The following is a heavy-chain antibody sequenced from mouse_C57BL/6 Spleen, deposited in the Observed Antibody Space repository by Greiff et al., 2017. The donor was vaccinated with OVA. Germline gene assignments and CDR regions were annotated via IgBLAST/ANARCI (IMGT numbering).Heavy chain of an antibody. CDR3: AGYDYDRDWFAY. CDR2: IHPNSGST. J-gene: IGHJ3*01. V-gene: IGHV1-64*01. Sequence: QVQLKQPGAELVKPGASVKLSCKASGYTFTSYWMHWVKQRPGQGLEWIGMIHPNSGSTNYNEQFKSKATLTVDKSSSTAYMQLSRLTSEDSAVYDCAGYDYDRDWFAYWGQGTLVTVSA. CDR1: GYTFTSYW. D-gene: IGHD2-4*01.